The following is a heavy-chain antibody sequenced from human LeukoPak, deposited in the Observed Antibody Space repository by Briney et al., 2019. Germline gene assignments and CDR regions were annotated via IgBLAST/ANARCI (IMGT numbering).Heavy chain of an antibody. CDR1: GFTFSSYW. V-gene: IGHV3-74*01. D-gene: IGHD3-22*01. CDR3: ARGENYDSSGYGKLDY. J-gene: IGHJ4*02. CDR2: VNSDGSST. Sequence: PGGSLRLSCVASGFTFSSYWMHWVRQAPGKGLVWVARVNSDGSSTSYADSVKGRFTISRDNAKNTLYLQMNSLRAEDTAVYYCARGENYDSSGYGKLDYWGRGTLVTVSS.